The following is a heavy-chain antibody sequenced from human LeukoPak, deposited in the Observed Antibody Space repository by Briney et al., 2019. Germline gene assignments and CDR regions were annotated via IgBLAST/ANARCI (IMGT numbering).Heavy chain of an antibody. CDR1: GFTFSSYG. Sequence: GGSLRLSCAASGFTFSSYGMHWVRQAPGKGLEWVAFIRYDGSNKYYADSVKGRFTISRDNSKNTLYLQMNSLRAEDTALYYCAKDWNYDGSGSFWDWGQGTLVTVSS. J-gene: IGHJ4*02. D-gene: IGHD3-10*01. V-gene: IGHV3-30*02. CDR2: IRYDGSNK. CDR3: AKDWNYDGSGSFWD.